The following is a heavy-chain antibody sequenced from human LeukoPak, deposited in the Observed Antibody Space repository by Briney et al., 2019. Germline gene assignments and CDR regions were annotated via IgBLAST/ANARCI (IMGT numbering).Heavy chain of an antibody. V-gene: IGHV3-7*01. Sequence: PGGSLRLSCAASGFTFSSYWMSWVRQAPGKGLEWVANIKQGGSEKYYVDSVKGRFTISRDNAKNSLYLQMNSLRAEDTAVYYCARAELSSGWPRTPYFDYWGQGTLATVSS. D-gene: IGHD6-19*01. CDR1: GFTFSSYW. J-gene: IGHJ4*02. CDR2: IKQGGSEK. CDR3: ARAELSSGWPRTPYFDY.